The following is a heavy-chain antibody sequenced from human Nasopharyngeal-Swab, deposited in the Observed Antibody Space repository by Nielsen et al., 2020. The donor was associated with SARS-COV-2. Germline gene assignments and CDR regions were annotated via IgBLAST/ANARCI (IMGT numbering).Heavy chain of an antibody. D-gene: IGHD3-10*01. CDR2: IRGSGGST. Sequence: GESLKTSCAASGFTSSSYAMCWVRQAPGKGLEWVSAIRGSGGSTYYADSVKGRFTISRDNSKNTLYLQMNSLRAEDTAVYYCAKDRYYYGSGSLTRDYYYMDVWGKGTTVTVSS. CDR3: AKDRYYYGSGSLTRDYYYMDV. V-gene: IGHV3-23*01. J-gene: IGHJ6*03. CDR1: GFTSSSYA.